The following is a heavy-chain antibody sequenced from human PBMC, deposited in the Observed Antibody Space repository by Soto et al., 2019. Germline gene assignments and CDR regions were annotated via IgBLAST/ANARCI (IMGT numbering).Heavy chain of an antibody. Sequence: TSETLSLTCTVSGGYISSYYWSWIRQPPGKGLEWIGYIYYSGSTNYNPSLKSRVTISVDTSKNQFSLKLSSVTAADTAVYYCARDYGDYFDYWGQGTLVTVSS. CDR2: IYYSGST. D-gene: IGHD4-17*01. J-gene: IGHJ4*02. CDR1: GGYISSYY. V-gene: IGHV4-59*01. CDR3: ARDYGDYFDY.